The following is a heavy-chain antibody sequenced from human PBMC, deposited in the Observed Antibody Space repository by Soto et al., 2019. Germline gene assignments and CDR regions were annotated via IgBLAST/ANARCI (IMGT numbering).Heavy chain of an antibody. J-gene: IGHJ5*02. V-gene: IGHV4-30-2*01. CDR3: ARGVRRIAAAADWFDP. CDR1: EGSISSGGYS. Sequence: SETLSLTCTVSEGSISSGGYSWSWIRQPPGKGLEWIGYIYHSGSTYYNPSLKSRVTISVDRSKNQFSLKLSSVTAADTAVYYCARGVRRIAAAADWFDPWGQGTLVTVSS. D-gene: IGHD6-13*01. CDR2: IYHSGST.